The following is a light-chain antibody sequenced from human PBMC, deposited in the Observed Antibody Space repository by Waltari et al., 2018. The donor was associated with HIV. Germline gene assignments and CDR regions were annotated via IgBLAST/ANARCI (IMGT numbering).Light chain of an antibody. Sequence: YDLTQPPSVSVSPGQTATITCSGDKLGNKYVSWYRQRPGQSPVLVIYSDAKRPSGIPERFSSSNAGGTATLTISGTQAMDEGDYYCQAWDTTTAVFGTGTRVTVL. J-gene: IGLJ1*01. CDR1: KLGNKY. CDR2: SDA. CDR3: QAWDTTTAV. V-gene: IGLV3-1*01.